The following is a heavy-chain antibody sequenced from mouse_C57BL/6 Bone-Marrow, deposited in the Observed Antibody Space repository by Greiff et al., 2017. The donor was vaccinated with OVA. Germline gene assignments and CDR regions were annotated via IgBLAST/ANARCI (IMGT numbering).Heavy chain of an antibody. V-gene: IGHV5-12*01. CDR3: ARHGDYSLYAMDY. J-gene: IGHJ4*01. CDR1: GFTFSDYY. D-gene: IGHD2-12*01. Sequence: EVQRVESGGGLVQPGGSLKLSCAASGFTFSDYYMYWVRQTPEKRLEWVAYISNGGGSTYYPDTVKGRFTISRDNAKNTLYLQMSRLKSEDTAMYYCARHGDYSLYAMDYWGQGTSVTVSS. CDR2: ISNGGGST.